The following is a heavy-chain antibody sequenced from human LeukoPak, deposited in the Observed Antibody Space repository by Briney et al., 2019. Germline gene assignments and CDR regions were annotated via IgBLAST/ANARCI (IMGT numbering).Heavy chain of an antibody. CDR2: ISYDGSNK. Sequence: GGSLRLSCAASGFTFSSYGMHWVRQAPGKGLEWVAVISYDGSNKYYADSVKGRFTISRDNSKNTLYLQMNSLRAEDTAVYYCAKDWGAIVPAANNWFDPWGQGTLVTVSS. CDR1: GFTFSSYG. J-gene: IGHJ5*02. V-gene: IGHV3-30*18. CDR3: AKDWGAIVPAANNWFDP. D-gene: IGHD2-2*01.